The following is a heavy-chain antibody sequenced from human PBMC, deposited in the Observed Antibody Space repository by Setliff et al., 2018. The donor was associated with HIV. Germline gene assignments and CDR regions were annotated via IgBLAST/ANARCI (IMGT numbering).Heavy chain of an antibody. CDR2: INPSGGST. V-gene: IGHV1-46*01. CDR1: GYTFTRYF. D-gene: IGHD1-26*01. Sequence: ASVKVSCKASGYTFTRYFMHCVRQAPGQGLEWLGMINPSGGSTWYAQKFQGRVTMTGDTSTNTLYMELSSLRSEDTAVYYRAGGWEGGMDYWGQGTLVTVSS. J-gene: IGHJ4*02. CDR3: AGGWEGGMDY.